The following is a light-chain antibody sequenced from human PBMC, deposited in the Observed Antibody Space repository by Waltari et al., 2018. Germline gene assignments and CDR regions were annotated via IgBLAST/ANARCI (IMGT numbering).Light chain of an antibody. CDR1: QRLTKYY. CDR3: QQYGSSILYT. CDR2: AAS. Sequence: VLTQSPGTLSLSPGERATVSCRASQRLTKYYLAWYQQKPGQAPRLLIYAASSRAAGIPDRFSGSWCGTDFTLTISRLEPEDSAMYYCQQYGSSILYTFGQGTKLEIK. J-gene: IGKJ2*01. V-gene: IGKV3-20*01.